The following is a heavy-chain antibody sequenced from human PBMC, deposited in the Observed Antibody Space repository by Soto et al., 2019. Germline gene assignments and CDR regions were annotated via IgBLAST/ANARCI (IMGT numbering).Heavy chain of an antibody. V-gene: IGHV3-7*01. CDR3: ERDSVYGSGSSVNLDLFY. CDR2: IKRDASEK. Sequence: GGFLRLSCAASGFTFGSYWMSWVRQAPGKGLEWLGTIKRDASEKKYVDSVKGRFTMSRDNAKNSLYLQMDSLRGEDTAVYYCERDSVYGSGSSVNLDLFYWGHGTLVSVSS. J-gene: IGHJ4*01. D-gene: IGHD3-10*01. CDR1: GFTFGSYW.